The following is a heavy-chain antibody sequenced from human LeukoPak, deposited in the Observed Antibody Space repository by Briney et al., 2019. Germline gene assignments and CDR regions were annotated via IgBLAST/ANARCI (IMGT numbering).Heavy chain of an antibody. CDR1: GFTFSSYE. D-gene: IGHD2/OR15-2a*01. CDR2: ISSSSSYI. Sequence: GGSLRLSCAASGFTFSSYEMNWVRQAPGKGLEWVSSISSSSSYIYYADSVKGRFTISRDNAKNSLYLQMNSLRVEDTAVYYCARTGRTTLAFDIWGQGTMVTVSS. CDR3: ARTGRTTLAFDI. V-gene: IGHV3-21*01. J-gene: IGHJ3*02.